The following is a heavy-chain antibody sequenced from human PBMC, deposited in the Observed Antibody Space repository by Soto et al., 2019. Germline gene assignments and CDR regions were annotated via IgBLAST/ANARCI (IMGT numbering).Heavy chain of an antibody. V-gene: IGHV1-8*01. CDR2: MNPNSGNT. CDR3: ARGPVGLVVPAAMGYYYYYMDV. D-gene: IGHD2-2*01. J-gene: IGHJ6*03. CDR1: GYTFTSYD. Sequence: ASVKVSCKGSGYTFTSYDINWVRQATGQGLEWMGWMNPNSGNTGYAQKFQGRVTMTRNTSISTAYMELSSLRSEDTAVYYCARGPVGLVVPAAMGYYYYYMDVWGKGTTVTVSS.